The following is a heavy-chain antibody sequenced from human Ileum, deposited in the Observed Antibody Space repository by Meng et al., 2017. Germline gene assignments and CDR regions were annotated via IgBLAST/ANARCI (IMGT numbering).Heavy chain of an antibody. V-gene: IGHV3-74*01. CDR1: GFTFSTYW. Sequence: GESLKISCAASGFTFSTYWMHWVRQVPGKRLVWVSQIKGDGSCTSYADSVKGRVTISRDNVKNTLFLQLNSLTAEDTAVYYCARGGPPGSTDYWGQGTLVTVSS. CDR2: IKGDGSCT. CDR3: ARGGPPGSTDY. J-gene: IGHJ4*02. D-gene: IGHD5/OR15-5a*01.